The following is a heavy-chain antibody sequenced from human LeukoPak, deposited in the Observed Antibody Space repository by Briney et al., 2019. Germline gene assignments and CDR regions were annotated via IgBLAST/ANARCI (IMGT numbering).Heavy chain of an antibody. Sequence: PSETLSLTCTVSGDSISSYYWSWIRQPPEKGLEWIGYIYYSGSTNYNPSLKSRVTISVDTSKTQFSLKMNSVTAADTAIYYCARDHCDDAACYPFDRWGQGTLVTVSS. J-gene: IGHJ4*02. D-gene: IGHD2-21*01. CDR1: GDSISSYY. CDR3: ARDHCDDAACYPFDR. V-gene: IGHV4-59*12. CDR2: IYYSGST.